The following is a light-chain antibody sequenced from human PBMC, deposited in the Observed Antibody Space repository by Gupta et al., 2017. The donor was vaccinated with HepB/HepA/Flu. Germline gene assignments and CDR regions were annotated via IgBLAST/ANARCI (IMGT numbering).Light chain of an antibody. CDR2: WNS. Sequence: QSVLTQTPSASGTPGKRVPISCSGGSSNIDTNYVYWFQQFPGTAPKLLIYWNSQRPSGVPDRFSGSKSGTSASLAISGLRSEDEANYYCASWDDSLSGPVFGGGTMVTVL. CDR3: ASWDDSLSGPV. J-gene: IGLJ2*01. CDR1: SSNIDTNY. V-gene: IGLV1-47*01.